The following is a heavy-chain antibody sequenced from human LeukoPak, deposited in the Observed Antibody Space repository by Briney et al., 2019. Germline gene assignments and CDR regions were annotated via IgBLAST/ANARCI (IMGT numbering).Heavy chain of an antibody. CDR2: INHSGST. D-gene: IGHD2-2*01. CDR3: ARGESGGYCSSTSCLTFDY. J-gene: IGHJ4*02. Sequence: PSETLSLTCAVCGGSFSGYYWSWIRQPPGKGLEWIGEINHSGSTNYNPSLKSRVTISVDTSKNQFSLKLSSVTAADTAVYYCARGESGGYCSSTSCLTFDYWGQGTLVTVSS. CDR1: GGSFSGYY. V-gene: IGHV4-34*01.